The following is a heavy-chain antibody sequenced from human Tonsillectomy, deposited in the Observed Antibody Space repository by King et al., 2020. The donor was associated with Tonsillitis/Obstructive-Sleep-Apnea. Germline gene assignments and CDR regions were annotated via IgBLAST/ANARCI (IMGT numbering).Heavy chain of an antibody. V-gene: IGHV4-34*01. D-gene: IGHD3-10*01. CDR3: ARGYYSGDY. CDR1: GGSFSGYY. Sequence: HVQLQQWGAGLLKPSETLSLTCAVSGGSFSGYYWSWIRQPPGKGLEWIGEINHSGSTNYNPSLKSRVTISVDTSKNQFSLKLSSVTAADTAVYYCARGYYSGDYWGQGTLVTVSS. J-gene: IGHJ4*02. CDR2: INHSGST.